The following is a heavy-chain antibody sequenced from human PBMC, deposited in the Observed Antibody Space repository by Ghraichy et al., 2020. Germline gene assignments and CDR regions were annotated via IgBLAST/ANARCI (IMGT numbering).Heavy chain of an antibody. Sequence: SETLSLTCTVSGGSISSSSYYWGWIRQPPGKGLEWIGSIYYSGSTYYNPSLKSRVTISVDTSKNQFSLKLSSVTAADTAVYYCARQEHIVVVSAFDIWGQGTMVTVSS. CDR3: ARQEHIVVVSAFDI. V-gene: IGHV4-39*01. CDR2: IYYSGST. D-gene: IGHD2-21*01. CDR1: GGSISSSSYY. J-gene: IGHJ3*02.